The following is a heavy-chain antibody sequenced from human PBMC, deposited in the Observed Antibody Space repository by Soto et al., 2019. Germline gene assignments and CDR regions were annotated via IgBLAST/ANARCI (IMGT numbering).Heavy chain of an antibody. V-gene: IGHV3-30*18. CDR3: AKDHRFAVAGTGDY. Sequence: QVQLVESGGGVVQPGRSLRLSCAASGFTFSSYGMHWVRQAPGKGLEWVAVISYDGSHKYYADSVKGRFTISRDNSKNTLYLQMNSLKPEDTAVYYYAKDHRFAVAGTGDYWGQGTLVTVSS. D-gene: IGHD6-19*01. CDR1: GFTFSSYG. CDR2: ISYDGSHK. J-gene: IGHJ4*02.